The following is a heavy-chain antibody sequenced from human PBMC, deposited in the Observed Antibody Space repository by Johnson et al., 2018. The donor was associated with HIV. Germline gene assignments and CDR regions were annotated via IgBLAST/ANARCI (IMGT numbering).Heavy chain of an antibody. V-gene: IGHV3-20*04. CDR3: AKERDSGFYYPDYGFDM. Sequence: EVQLVESGGGVVRPGGSLRLSCAASGFIFDDHGMTWVRQAPGKGLEWVSGINWNSGSIGYADSVKGRFTISRDNAKKSLYLQMDSLRVEDTALYYCAKERDSGFYYPDYGFDMWGQGTMVTVSS. CDR1: GFIFDDHG. J-gene: IGHJ3*02. CDR2: INWNSGSI. D-gene: IGHD3-22*01.